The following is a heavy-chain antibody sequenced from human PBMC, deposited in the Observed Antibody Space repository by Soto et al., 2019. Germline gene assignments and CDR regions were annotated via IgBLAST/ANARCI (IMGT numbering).Heavy chain of an antibody. J-gene: IGHJ4*02. CDR1: GGTFSSYS. CDR3: ARDRGGYNHFDY. V-gene: IGHV1-69*06. D-gene: IGHD5-12*01. CDR2: IIPIFGTA. Sequence: SVKVSCKASGGTFSSYSISWVRQAPGQGLEWMGGIIPIFGTANYAQKFQGRVTITADKSTSTAYMELSSLRSEDTAVYYCARDRGGYNHFDYWGQGTLVTVSS.